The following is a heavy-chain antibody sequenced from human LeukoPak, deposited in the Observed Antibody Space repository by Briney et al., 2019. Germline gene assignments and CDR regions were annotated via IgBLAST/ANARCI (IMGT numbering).Heavy chain of an antibody. J-gene: IGHJ4*02. Sequence: ASVKVSCKASGYTFTSYYMHWVRQAPGQGLEWMGIINPSGGSTSYAQKFQGRVTMTRDTSISTAYMELSRLRSDDTAVYYCAAHTTGNDYWGQGTLVTVSS. V-gene: IGHV1-46*01. CDR3: AAHTTGNDY. CDR1: GYTFTSYY. CDR2: INPSGGST. D-gene: IGHD1-1*01.